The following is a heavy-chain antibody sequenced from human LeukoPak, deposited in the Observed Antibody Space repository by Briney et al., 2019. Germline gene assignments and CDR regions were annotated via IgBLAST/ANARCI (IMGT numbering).Heavy chain of an antibody. V-gene: IGHV1-18*01. CDR1: GYRFTSYS. J-gene: IGHJ4*02. Sequence: ASVKVSCKASGYRFTSYSISWVRQAPGQGLEWMGWISAYNGNTNYAQKLQGRVTMTTDTSTSTAYMELRSPRSDDTAVYYCARGVSYGDDFDYWGQGTLVTVSS. CDR2: ISAYNGNT. CDR3: ARGVSYGDDFDY. D-gene: IGHD4-17*01.